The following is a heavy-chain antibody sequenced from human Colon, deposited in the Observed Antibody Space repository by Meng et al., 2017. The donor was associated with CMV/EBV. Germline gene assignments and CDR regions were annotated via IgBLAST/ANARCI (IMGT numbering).Heavy chain of an antibody. CDR3: VRGSSSF. D-gene: IGHD6-13*01. Sequence: LVEAGGGLVQPGVSLRLFCVVSGITMSNSWMSWVRQAPAKGLEWVANIKGDGSEIQYVDSVKGRFTVSRDNTKNSLYLQMNILKTEDTAVYYCVRGSSSFWGQGTLVTVSS. CDR2: IKGDGSEI. V-gene: IGHV3-7*04. CDR1: GITMSNSW. J-gene: IGHJ4*02.